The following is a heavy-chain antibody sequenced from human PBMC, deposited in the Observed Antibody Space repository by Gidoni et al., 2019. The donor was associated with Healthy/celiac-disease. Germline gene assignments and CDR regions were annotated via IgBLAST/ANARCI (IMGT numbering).Heavy chain of an antibody. CDR2: ISGSGGST. Sequence: ELQMLESGGVLVQPGGSLRLSCAASGFTFSSYAMSWVRQAPGQGLEWVSAISGSGGSTYYADSVKGRFTISRDNSKNTLYLQMNSLRAEDTAVYYCAKDVAIFGVVDLSYYFDYWGQGTLVTVSS. D-gene: IGHD3-3*01. CDR1: GFTFSSYA. CDR3: AKDVAIFGVVDLSYYFDY. V-gene: IGHV3-23*01. J-gene: IGHJ4*02.